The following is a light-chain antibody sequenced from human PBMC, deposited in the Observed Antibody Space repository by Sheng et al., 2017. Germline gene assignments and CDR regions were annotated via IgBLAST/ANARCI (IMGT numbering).Light chain of an antibody. J-gene: IGKJ1*01. CDR2: GAS. Sequence: EILLTQSPGTLSLSPGERATLSCRASLTVNTNYVAWYQKRPGQPPRVLIYGASTRATGIPDRFSGSGSGTDFTLTISRLEPEDFAVYYCQQYGSSPPWTFGQGTKVEIK. V-gene: IGKV3-20*01. CDR1: LTVNTNY. CDR3: QQYGSSPPWT.